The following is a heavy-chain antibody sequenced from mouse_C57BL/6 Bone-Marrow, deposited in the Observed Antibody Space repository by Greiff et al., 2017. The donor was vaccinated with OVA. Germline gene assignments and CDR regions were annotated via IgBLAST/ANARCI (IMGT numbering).Heavy chain of an antibody. CDR2: INYDGSST. V-gene: IGHV5-16*01. CDR3: ARGTTVPRYYFDY. CDR1: GFTFSDYY. Sequence: EVQLVESEGGLVQPGSSLKLSCTASGFTFSDYYMAWVRQVPEKGLEWVANINYDGSSTYYLDSLKSRFIISRDNAKNILYLQMSSLKSEDTATYYCARGTTVPRYYFDYWGQGTTLTVSS. D-gene: IGHD1-1*01. J-gene: IGHJ2*01.